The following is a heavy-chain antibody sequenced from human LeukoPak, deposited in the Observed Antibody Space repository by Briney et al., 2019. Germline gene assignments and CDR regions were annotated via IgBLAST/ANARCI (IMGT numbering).Heavy chain of an antibody. V-gene: IGHV4-38-2*02. J-gene: IGHJ4*02. Sequence: SETLSLTCTVSGYSISSGYYWGWIRQPPGKGLEWIGSIYHSGRTFYNPSLKSRVTISVDTSKNQFSLKLTSVTAADTAVYYCARDRQVVVPAAMVDYWGQGTLVTVSS. CDR1: GYSISSGYY. CDR3: ARDRQVVVPAAMVDY. CDR2: IYHSGRT. D-gene: IGHD2-2*01.